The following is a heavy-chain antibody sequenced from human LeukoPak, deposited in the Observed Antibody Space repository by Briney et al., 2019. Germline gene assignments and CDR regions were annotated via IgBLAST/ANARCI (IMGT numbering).Heavy chain of an antibody. Sequence: QAGGSLRLSCAASGFTFSSYAMNWVRQAPGKGLEWVSYISSSGTNIYYADSVKGRFTISRDNAKNSLYLQMNSLRAEDTAVYYCARSSTTYYYDTSSHYWGQGTLVTVSS. CDR1: GFTFSSYA. V-gene: IGHV3-48*04. CDR3: ARSSTTYYYDTSSHY. J-gene: IGHJ4*02. CDR2: ISSSGTNI. D-gene: IGHD3-22*01.